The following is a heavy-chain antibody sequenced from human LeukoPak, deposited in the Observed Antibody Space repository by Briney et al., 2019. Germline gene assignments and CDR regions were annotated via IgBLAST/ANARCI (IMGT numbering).Heavy chain of an antibody. J-gene: IGHJ4*02. CDR3: ARIENGRIAVGGTRPSQPAEY. CDR2: INPNSGGT. CDR1: GYTFTGYY. D-gene: IGHD6-19*01. Sequence: GASVKVSCKASGYTFTGYYMHWVRQAPGQGLEWMGWINPNSGGTNYAQKFQGRVTMTRDTSISTAYMELSSLRSDSTAVYYCARIENGRIAVGGTRPSQPAEYWGQGALVTVSS. V-gene: IGHV1-2*02.